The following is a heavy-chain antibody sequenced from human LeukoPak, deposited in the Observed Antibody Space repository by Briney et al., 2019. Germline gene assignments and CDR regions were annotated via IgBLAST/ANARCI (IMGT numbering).Heavy chain of an antibody. CDR2: ISGSGGST. CDR3: ANVLGYCSRTSCPDC. CDR1: GFTFSSYA. J-gene: IGHJ4*02. D-gene: IGHD2-2*01. V-gene: IGHV3-23*01. Sequence: GGSLRLSCAASGFTFSSYAMSWVRQAPGKGLEWVSAISGSGGSTYYADSVKGRFTISRDNSKNTLYLQMNSLRAKDTAVYYCANVLGYCSRTSCPDCWGQGTQVAVSS.